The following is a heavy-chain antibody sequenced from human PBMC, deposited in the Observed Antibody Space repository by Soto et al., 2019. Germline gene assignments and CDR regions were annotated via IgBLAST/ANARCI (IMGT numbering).Heavy chain of an antibody. CDR1: GYTFTGYY. J-gene: IGHJ4*02. CDR2: INPNSGGT. V-gene: IGHV1-2*02. Sequence: GASVKVSCKASGYTFTGYYMHWVRQAPGQGLEWMGWINPNSGGTNYAQKFQGRVTMTRDTSISTAYMELSSLRAEDTAVYYCAKDAGPQIVHWGQGTLVTVSS. CDR3: AKDAGPQIVH. D-gene: IGHD1-26*01.